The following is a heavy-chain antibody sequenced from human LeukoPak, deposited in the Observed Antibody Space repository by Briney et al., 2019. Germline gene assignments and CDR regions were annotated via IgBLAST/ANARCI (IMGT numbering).Heavy chain of an antibody. J-gene: IGHJ6*03. Sequence: PSETLSLTCAVYGGSFSGYYWSWIRQPPGKGLEWIGEINHSGSTNYNPSLKSRVTISVDTSKNQFSLKLSSVTAADTAVYYCARADRSYYYYMDVWGKGTTVTVSS. CDR1: GGSFSGYY. CDR3: ARADRSYYYYMDV. CDR2: INHSGST. D-gene: IGHD1-14*01. V-gene: IGHV4-34*01.